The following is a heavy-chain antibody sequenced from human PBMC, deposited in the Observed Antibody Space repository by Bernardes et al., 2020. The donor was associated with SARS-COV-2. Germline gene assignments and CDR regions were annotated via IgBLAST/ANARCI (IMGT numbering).Heavy chain of an antibody. Sequence: ASVKVSCKASGYIFTDYYMHWVRQAPGQSLEWMGIINPSGGSTSYAQKFQGRVTMTRDTSTSTVYMELSSLRSEDTAVYYCAVAYCGGNCYSRDLYGMDVWGQGTTVTVSS. CDR3: AVAYCGGNCYSRDLYGMDV. V-gene: IGHV1-46*03. D-gene: IGHD2-21*01. CDR2: INPSGGST. CDR1: GYIFTDYY. J-gene: IGHJ6*02.